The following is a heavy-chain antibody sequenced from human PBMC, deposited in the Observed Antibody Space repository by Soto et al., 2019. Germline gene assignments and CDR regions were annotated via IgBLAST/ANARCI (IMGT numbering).Heavy chain of an antibody. J-gene: IGHJ4*02. CDR3: ARGAENVVVVAATQDFDY. D-gene: IGHD2-15*01. CDR2: ISGSGGST. V-gene: IGHV3-23*01. CDR1: GFTFSSYA. Sequence: EVQLLESGGGLVQPGGSLRLSCAASGFTFSSYAMSWVRQAPGKGLEWVSAISGSGGSTYYADSVKGRFTISRDNAKNSLYLQMNSLRDEDTAVYYCARGAENVVVVAATQDFDYWGQGTLVTVSS.